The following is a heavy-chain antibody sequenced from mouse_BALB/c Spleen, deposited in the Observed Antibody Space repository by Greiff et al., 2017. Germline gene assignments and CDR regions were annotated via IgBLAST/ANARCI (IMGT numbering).Heavy chain of an antibody. D-gene: IGHD2-1*01. CDR2: ISSGGGST. CDR1: GFAFSSYD. J-gene: IGHJ2*01. Sequence: EVQLVESGGGLVKPGGSLKLSCAASGFAFSSYDMSWVRQTPEKRLEWVAYISSGGGSTYYPDTVKGRFTISRDNAKNTLYLQMSSLKSEDTAMYYCARDGNYENYFDYWGQGTTLTVSS. CDR3: ARDGNYENYFDY. V-gene: IGHV5-12-1*01.